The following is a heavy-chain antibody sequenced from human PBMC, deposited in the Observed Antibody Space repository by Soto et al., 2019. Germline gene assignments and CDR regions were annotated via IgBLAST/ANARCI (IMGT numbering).Heavy chain of an antibody. CDR2: ISGSGGST. J-gene: IGHJ6*03. V-gene: IGHV3-23*01. CDR3: AKDLRFLEWAHGHDMDV. D-gene: IGHD3-3*01. CDR1: GFTFSSYA. Sequence: GGSLRLSCAASGFTFSSYAMSWVRQAPGKGLEWVSAISGSGGSTYYADSVKGRFTISRDNSKNTLYLQMNSLRAEDTAVYYCAKDLRFLEWAHGHDMDVWGKGTTVTVSS.